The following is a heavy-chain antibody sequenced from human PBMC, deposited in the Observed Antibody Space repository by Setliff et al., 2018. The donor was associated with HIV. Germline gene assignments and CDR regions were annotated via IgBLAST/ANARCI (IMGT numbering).Heavy chain of an antibody. CDR3: EAATVGETGYYGVDV. Sequence: ETLSLTCSVSGGPVTTSTYYWGWIRQPPGKGLEWIGNIYQSGTAYYNSSLTSRVTMSVDTSKNQFSLKLNSVTAADTAVNYCEAATVGETGYYGVDVWGPGTTVTVSS. D-gene: IGHD1-26*01. CDR2: IYQSGTA. J-gene: IGHJ6*02. CDR1: GGPVTTSTYY. V-gene: IGHV4-39*07.